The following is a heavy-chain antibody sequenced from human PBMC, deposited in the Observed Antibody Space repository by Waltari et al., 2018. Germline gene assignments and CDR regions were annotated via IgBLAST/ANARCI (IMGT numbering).Heavy chain of an antibody. V-gene: IGHV5-51*01. J-gene: IGHJ6*02. D-gene: IGHD1-1*01. CDR1: GYSFTSYW. Sequence: EVQLVQSGAEVKKPGESLKISCKGSGYSFTSYWIGWVRQMPGKGLEWMGIIYPGDSDTRFSPSFQGQVTISADKSISTAYLQWSSLKASDTAMYYCARHGLWRVHYYYYGMDVWGQGTTVTVSS. CDR2: IYPGDSDT. CDR3: ARHGLWRVHYYYYGMDV.